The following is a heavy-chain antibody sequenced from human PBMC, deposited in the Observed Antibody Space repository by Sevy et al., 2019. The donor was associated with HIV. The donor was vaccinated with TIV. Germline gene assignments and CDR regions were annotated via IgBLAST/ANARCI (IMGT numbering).Heavy chain of an antibody. CDR1: GFTFSNAW. D-gene: IGHD1-26*01. CDR3: TTGRWELLIDY. Sequence: GGSLRLSCAASGFTFSNAWMSWVRQAPGKGLEWVGRIKSKTDGGTTDYAAPVKGSFTISRDDSKNTLYLQMNSLKTEDTAVYYCTTGRWELLIDYWGQGTLVTVSS. CDR2: IKSKTDGGTT. J-gene: IGHJ4*02. V-gene: IGHV3-15*01.